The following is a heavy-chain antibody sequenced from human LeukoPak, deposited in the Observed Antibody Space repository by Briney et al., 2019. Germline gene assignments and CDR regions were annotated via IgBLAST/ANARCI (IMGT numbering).Heavy chain of an antibody. V-gene: IGHV3-23*01. J-gene: IGHJ3*02. CDR3: AKDYLDIVVVPAALDAFDI. CDR2: ISGSGGST. CDR1: GFTFSRYA. D-gene: IGHD2-2*03. Sequence: GGSLRLSYAASGFTFSRYAMSWVRQAPGKGLEWVAVISGSGGSTYYADSVKGRFTISRDNSKNTLYLQMNSLRAEDTAVYYCAKDYLDIVVVPAALDAFDIWGQGTMVTVSS.